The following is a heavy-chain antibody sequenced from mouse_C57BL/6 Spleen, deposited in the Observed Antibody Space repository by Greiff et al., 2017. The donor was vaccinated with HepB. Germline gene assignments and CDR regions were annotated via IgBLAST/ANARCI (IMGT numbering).Heavy chain of an antibody. V-gene: IGHV1-55*01. D-gene: IGHD2-3*01. J-gene: IGHJ4*01. CDR1: GYTFTSYW. Sequence: QVQLKQPGAELVKPGASVKMSCKASGYTFTSYWITWVKQRPGQGLEWIGDIYPGSGSTNYNEKFKGKATLTVDTSSSTPYMQLSSLTSEDSAVYYCARRGYDGLLDYWGQGTTVTVSS. CDR3: ARRGYDGLLDY. CDR2: IYPGSGST.